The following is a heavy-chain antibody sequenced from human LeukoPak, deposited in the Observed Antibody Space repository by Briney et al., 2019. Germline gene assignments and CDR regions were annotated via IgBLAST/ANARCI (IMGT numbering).Heavy chain of an antibody. V-gene: IGHV3-30*02. J-gene: IGHJ6*01. CDR1: GLIFSNYG. CDR2: IRYDGNEK. D-gene: IGHD2-21*02. CDR3: AKAYGSRLLKGDHQNMDV. Sequence: GGSLTLSCVAPGLIFSNYGIHWVRQAPGKGLDWVSFIRYDGNEKQYADSMRGRVTISRDNSKGTLFLQMTSLRPEDTAHYYCAKAYGSRLLKGDHQNMDVWGKGTTVIVSS.